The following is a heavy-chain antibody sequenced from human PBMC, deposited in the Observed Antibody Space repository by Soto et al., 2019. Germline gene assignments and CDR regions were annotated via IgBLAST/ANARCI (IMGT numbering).Heavy chain of an antibody. D-gene: IGHD3-9*01. J-gene: IGHJ6*02. Sequence: EVQLVESGGGLVQPGGSLRLSCAASGFTFISYSMNWVRQAPGKGLEWVSYISSSSSTIYYADSVKGRFTISRDNAKNSLYLQMNSLRDEDTAVYYCARSSSGYILTDYYSSGMDVWGQGTTVTVSS. CDR2: ISSSSSTI. CDR1: GFTFISYS. V-gene: IGHV3-48*02. CDR3: ARSSSGYILTDYYSSGMDV.